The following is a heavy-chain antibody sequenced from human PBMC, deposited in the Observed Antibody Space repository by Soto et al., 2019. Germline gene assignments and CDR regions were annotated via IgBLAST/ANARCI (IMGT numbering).Heavy chain of an antibody. J-gene: IGHJ6*03. V-gene: IGHV3-23*01. D-gene: IGHD6-13*01. CDR2: ISGSGGST. CDR1: GFTCSSYA. CDR3: ARAAAGTKYYYYYMDV. Sequence: GVSLRLSWAASGFTCSSYAMSWVRQTPGKGLEWVSAISGSGGSTYYADSVKGRFTISRDNSKNTLYLQMNSLRAEDTAVYYCARAAAGTKYYYYYMDVWGKGTTVTVSS.